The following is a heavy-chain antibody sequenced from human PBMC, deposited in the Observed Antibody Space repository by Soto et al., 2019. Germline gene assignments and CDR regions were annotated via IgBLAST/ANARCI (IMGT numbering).Heavy chain of an antibody. J-gene: IGHJ4*02. D-gene: IGHD5-12*01. CDR2: IIPLFGTA. CDR3: ARDRSMDGYNSRSLDY. V-gene: IGHV1-69*01. Sequence: QVQLVHSGAEVKKPGSSVKVSCKASGGTFSSFGFNWVRQAPGQGLEWMGGIIPLFGTANYAENFQGRVTISADEGTSTASMELIGLRSEDTAIYYCARDRSMDGYNSRSLDYWGQGTLVTVS. CDR1: GGTFSSFG.